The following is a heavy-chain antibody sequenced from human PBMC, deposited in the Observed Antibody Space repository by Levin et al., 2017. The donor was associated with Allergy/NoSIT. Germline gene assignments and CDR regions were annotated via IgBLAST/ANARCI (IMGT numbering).Heavy chain of an antibody. CDR1: GFTFSSYS. D-gene: IGHD5-12*01. V-gene: IGHV3-21*01. CDR3: ARAKRGIVATTPSDY. Sequence: NPGGSLRLSCAASGFTFSSYSMNWVRQAPGKGLEWVSSISSSSSYIYYADSVKGRFTISRDNAKNSLYLQMNSLRAEDTAVYYCARAKRGIVATTPSDYWGQGTLVTVSS. CDR2: ISSSSSYI. J-gene: IGHJ4*02.